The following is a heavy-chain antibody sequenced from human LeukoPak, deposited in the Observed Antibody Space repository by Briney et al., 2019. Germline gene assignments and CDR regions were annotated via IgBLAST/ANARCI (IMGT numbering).Heavy chain of an antibody. CDR2: ILYDGSNK. D-gene: IGHD5-18*01. V-gene: IGHV3-30*19. J-gene: IGHJ4*02. CDR1: GFTFSSYG. Sequence: GGSLRLSCAASGFTFSSYGMHWVRQAPGKGLEWVAVILYDGSNKYYADSVKGRFTISRDNSKNTLYLQMNSLRAEDTAVYYCAGIGGSVDTAMTLDYWGQGTLVTVSS. CDR3: AGIGGSVDTAMTLDY.